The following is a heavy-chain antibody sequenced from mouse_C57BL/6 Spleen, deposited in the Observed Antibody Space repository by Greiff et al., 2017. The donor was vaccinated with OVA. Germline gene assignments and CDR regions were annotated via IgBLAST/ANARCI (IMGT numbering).Heavy chain of an antibody. CDR2: ISYDGSN. Sequence: EVQLVESGPGLVKPSQSLYLTCSVTGYSITSGYYRNWIRQFPGNKLEWMGYISYDGSNNYNPSLQNRISITRDTSKNQFFLKLNSVTTEDTATYYCARTTVVSYWYFDVWGTGTTVTVSS. J-gene: IGHJ1*03. V-gene: IGHV3-6*01. CDR3: ARTTVVSYWYFDV. D-gene: IGHD1-1*01. CDR1: GYSITSGYY.